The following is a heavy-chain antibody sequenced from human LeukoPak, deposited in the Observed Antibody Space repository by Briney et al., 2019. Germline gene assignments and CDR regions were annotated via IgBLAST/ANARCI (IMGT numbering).Heavy chain of an antibody. V-gene: IGHV3-74*01. CDR1: GFTFSSYW. Sequence: GGSLRLSCAASGFTFSSYWMYWVRQAPGKGLVWVSRINSDGSSTSYADSVKGRCSISRDNAKNTLYLQMNSLRAEDTAVYYCARSPVEADGFDIWGQGTMVTVSS. J-gene: IGHJ3*02. CDR3: ARSPVEADGFDI. D-gene: IGHD2-15*01. CDR2: INSDGSST.